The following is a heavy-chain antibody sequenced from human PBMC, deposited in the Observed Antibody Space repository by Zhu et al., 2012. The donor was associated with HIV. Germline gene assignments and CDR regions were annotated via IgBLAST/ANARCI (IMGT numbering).Heavy chain of an antibody. CDR3: AKDLDYYGSGSYPRGNFDH. D-gene: IGHD3-10*01. CDR2: ITNTGGST. Sequence: EVQLLESGGGLVQPGGPLRLSCAASGFTFNNYAMAWVRQAPGKGLEWVSSITNTGGSTYYADSVKGQFTVSRDNSKSTLYLQMNILRAEDTAVYYCAKDLDYYGSGSYPRGNFDHWGQGNPGHRLL. CDR1: GFTFNNYA. J-gene: IGHJ4*02. V-gene: IGHV3-23*01.